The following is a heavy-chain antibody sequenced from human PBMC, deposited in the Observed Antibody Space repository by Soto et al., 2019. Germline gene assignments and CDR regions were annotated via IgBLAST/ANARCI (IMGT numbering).Heavy chain of an antibody. CDR1: GFTFSSYP. CDR2: IRGSGGLL. J-gene: IGHJ1*01. V-gene: IGHV3-23*01. D-gene: IGHD4-17*01. CDR3: AKFGYGDYEIQYFQH. Sequence: EVQLLESGGGLVQPGGSLRLSCAASGFTFSSYPMTWVRQAPGKGLEGVSGIRGSGGLLFYADSVKGRFTISRDNSKNTLYLQMNSLRAEDTAVYYCAKFGYGDYEIQYFQHWGQGTLVTVSS.